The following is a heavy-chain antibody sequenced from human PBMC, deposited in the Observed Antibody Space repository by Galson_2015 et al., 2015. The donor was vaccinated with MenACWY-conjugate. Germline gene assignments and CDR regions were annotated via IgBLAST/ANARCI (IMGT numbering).Heavy chain of an antibody. Sequence: SLRLSCAASGFTFSSCAMSRVRQAPGRGLEWVSGISGSGDVTYYADAVKGRFTISRDNSKNTLYLQMDSLRAEDTAVYYCAKAYIVVIPDAAYDCWGQGALVTVSS. V-gene: IGHV3-23*01. J-gene: IGHJ4*02. CDR3: AKAYIVVIPDAAYDC. CDR1: GFTFSSCA. CDR2: ISGSGDVT. D-gene: IGHD2-2*01.